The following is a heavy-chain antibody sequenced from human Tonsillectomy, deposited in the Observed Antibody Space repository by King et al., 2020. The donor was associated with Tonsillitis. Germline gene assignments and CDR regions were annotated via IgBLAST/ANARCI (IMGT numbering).Heavy chain of an antibody. D-gene: IGHD2-21*02. Sequence: VQLVESGGGLVQPGGSLRLSCAASGFTFSSYWMHWVRQAPGKGLVWVSRINSDGSSTSYVDSVKGRFTIYRDNAKGTLYLQMNSLRAEDTAVYYCARVYCGGDCSAPYYYYYGMDVWGQGTTVTVSS. CDR1: GFTFSSYW. CDR2: INSDGSST. J-gene: IGHJ6*02. V-gene: IGHV3-74*01. CDR3: ARVYCGGDCSAPYYYYYGMDV.